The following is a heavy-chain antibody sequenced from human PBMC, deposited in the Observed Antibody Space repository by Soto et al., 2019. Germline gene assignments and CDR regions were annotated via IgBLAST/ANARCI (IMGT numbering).Heavy chain of an antibody. D-gene: IGHD3-9*01. CDR1: GFTFSSYS. J-gene: IGHJ6*02. V-gene: IGHV3-21*01. CDR3: ARDGGGGYYDILTGPKLYYYYGMDV. CDR2: ISSSSSYI. Sequence: GGSLRLSCAASGFTFSSYSMNWVRQAPGKGLEWVSSISSSSSYIYYADSVKGRFTISRDNAKNSLYLQMNSLRAEDTAVYYCARDGGGGYYDILTGPKLYYYYGMDVWGQGTTVTVSS.